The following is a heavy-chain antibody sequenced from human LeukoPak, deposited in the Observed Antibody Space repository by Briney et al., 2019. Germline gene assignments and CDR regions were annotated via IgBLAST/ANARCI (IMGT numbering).Heavy chain of an antibody. CDR1: GLTFSTSG. CDR3: ATETNGRHYDY. J-gene: IGHJ4*02. V-gene: IGHV3-21*06. Sequence: GGSQRLSCTASGLTFSTSGFNWVRQAPGKGLEWVASIGPTGSDRYHADSIKGRFTISRDNANNFLYLQMNSLRAEDTAVYYCATETNGRHYDYWGQGTLLTVSS. CDR2: IGPTGSDR. D-gene: IGHD1-14*01.